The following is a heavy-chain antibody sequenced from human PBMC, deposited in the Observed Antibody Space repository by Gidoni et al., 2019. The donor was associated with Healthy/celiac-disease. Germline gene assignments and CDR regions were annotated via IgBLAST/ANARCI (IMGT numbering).Heavy chain of an antibody. CDR3: ARASYSSSSGDY. CDR2: INHSGST. Sequence: QVQLQQWGAGLLKPSETLSLTCAVYGGSFSGYYWSWIRQPPGKGLEWIGEINHSGSTNYNPSLKSRVTISVDTSKNQFSLKLSSVTAADTAVYYCARASYSSSSGDYWGQGTLVTVSS. CDR1: GGSFSGYY. J-gene: IGHJ4*02. D-gene: IGHD6-6*01. V-gene: IGHV4-34*01.